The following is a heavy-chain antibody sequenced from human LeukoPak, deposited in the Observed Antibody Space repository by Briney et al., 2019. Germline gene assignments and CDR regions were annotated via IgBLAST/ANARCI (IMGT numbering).Heavy chain of an antibody. CDR1: GYTFTSYD. D-gene: IGHD2-2*02. J-gene: IGHJ5*02. Sequence: ASVKVSCKASGYTFTSYDINWVRQATGQGLEWMGWMNPNSGNIGYAQKFQGRVTMTRNTSISTAYMELSSLRSEDTAVYYCARNGGVEYCSSTSCYTGGWFDPWGQGTLVTVSS. V-gene: IGHV1-8*01. CDR2: MNPNSGNI. CDR3: ARNGGVEYCSSTSCYTGGWFDP.